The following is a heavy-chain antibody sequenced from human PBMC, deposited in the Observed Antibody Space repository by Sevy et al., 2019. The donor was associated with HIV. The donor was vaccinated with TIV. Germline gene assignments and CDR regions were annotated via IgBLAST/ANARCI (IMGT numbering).Heavy chain of an antibody. V-gene: IGHV4-61*02. CDR1: GGSISSGSYY. D-gene: IGHD4-17*01. Sequence: SETLSLTCTVSGGSISSGSYYWSWIRQSAGKGLEWIGRLYINGNTNYNPSLKSRVTMSVDTSKNQFSLKLSSVTAADTAVYYCARPRANYVDHYFFYAMDVWGQGTTVTVSS. J-gene: IGHJ6*02. CDR3: ARPRANYVDHYFFYAMDV. CDR2: LYINGNT.